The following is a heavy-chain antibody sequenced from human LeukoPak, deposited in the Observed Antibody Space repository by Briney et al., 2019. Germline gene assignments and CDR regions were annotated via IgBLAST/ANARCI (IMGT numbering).Heavy chain of an antibody. CDR1: GGSISSYY. J-gene: IGHJ4*02. D-gene: IGHD5-24*01. CDR2: IYYSGST. V-gene: IGHV4-59*08. CDR3: ARHRFVEMDYFDY. Sequence: SETLSLTCTVSGGSISSYYWSWIRQPPGKGLEWIGYIYYSGSTNYNPSLKSRFTISVDTSKNQFSLKLSSVTAADTAVYYCARHRFVEMDYFDYWGQGTLVTVSS.